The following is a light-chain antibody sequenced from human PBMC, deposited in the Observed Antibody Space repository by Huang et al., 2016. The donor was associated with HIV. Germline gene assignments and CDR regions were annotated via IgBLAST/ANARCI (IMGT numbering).Light chain of an antibody. J-gene: IGKJ4*01. CDR1: QDIGNY. Sequence: IVLTRSPATLSWYPGERVTLSCKASQDIGNYLAWYKQKLGQAPRLLIYDASNRATGIPVRFSGSGSGTDFTLSISSLESDDFAVYFCQQRFNGVTFGGGTKVEV. CDR3: QQRFNGVT. V-gene: IGKV3-11*01. CDR2: DAS.